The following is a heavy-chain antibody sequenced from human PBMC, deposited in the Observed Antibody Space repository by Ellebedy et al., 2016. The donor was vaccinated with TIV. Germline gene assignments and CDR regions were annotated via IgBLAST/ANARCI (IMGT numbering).Heavy chain of an antibody. CDR1: GNTFTGHY. CDR3: ARDWRGSSGNPLAQYYFDY. D-gene: IGHD6-6*01. V-gene: IGHV1-2*02. CDR2: INSNSGGT. J-gene: IGHJ4*02. Sequence: ASVKVSCXASGNTFTGHYMHWVRQAPGQGLEWMGWINSNSGGTTYAQKFRGRVTMAWDTSISTGYMELSSLRSEDTAVYYCARDWRGSSGNPLAQYYFDYWGQGTLVTVSS.